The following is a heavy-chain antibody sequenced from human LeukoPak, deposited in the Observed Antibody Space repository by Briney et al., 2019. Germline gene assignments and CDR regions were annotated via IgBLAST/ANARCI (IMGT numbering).Heavy chain of an antibody. J-gene: IGHJ4*02. Sequence: SGGSLRLSCAASGFTFSSYGMHWVRQAPGKGLEWVAFIRYDGSNKYYADSVKGRFTISRDNSKNTLYLQMNSLRAEDTAVYYCAKDPLGYCSGGSCLPTDYWGQGTLVTVSS. D-gene: IGHD2-15*01. CDR2: IRYDGSNK. CDR3: AKDPLGYCSGGSCLPTDY. V-gene: IGHV3-30*02. CDR1: GFTFSSYG.